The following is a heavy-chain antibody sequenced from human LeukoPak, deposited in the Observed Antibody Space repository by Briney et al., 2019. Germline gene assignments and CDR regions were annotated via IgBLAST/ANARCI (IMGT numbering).Heavy chain of an antibody. CDR2: ISSSSSYI. J-gene: IGHJ6*02. D-gene: IGHD2-15*01. V-gene: IGHV3-21*04. CDR3: ARDENCSGGSCYSYYYYGMDV. Sequence: GSLRLSCAASGFTFSSYSMNWVRQAPGKGLEWVSSISSSSSYIYYADSVKGRFTISRDNAKNSLYLQMNSLRAEDTAVYYCARDENCSGGSCYSYYYYGMDVWGQGTTVTVSS. CDR1: GFTFSSYS.